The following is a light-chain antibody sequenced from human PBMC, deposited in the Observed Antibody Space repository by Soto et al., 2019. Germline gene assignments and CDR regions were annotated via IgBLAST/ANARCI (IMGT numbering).Light chain of an antibody. CDR2: DVS. J-gene: IGLJ3*02. Sequence: QSALTQPRSVSGSPGQSVTISCTGTSSDVGGYNYVSWYQQHPGKAHKLMIYDVSKRPSGVPDRFSGSKSGNTASLTISGLQAEDEADYYCCSYAGSSFWVFGGGTKVTVL. V-gene: IGLV2-11*01. CDR3: CSYAGSSFWV. CDR1: SSDVGGYNY.